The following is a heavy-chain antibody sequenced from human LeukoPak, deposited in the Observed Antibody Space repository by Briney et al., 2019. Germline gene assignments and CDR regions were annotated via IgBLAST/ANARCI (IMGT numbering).Heavy chain of an antibody. V-gene: IGHV4-39*07. CDR2: IFYSGST. Sequence: SETLSLTCTVSGGSISTSNYYWGWIRQPPGKGLEWIGNIFYSGSTYYSPSLRSRVTISLDTSKNQFSLKLSSVTAADTAVYYCARGEARFGELPLFDYWGQGTLVTVSS. CDR1: GGSISTSNYY. D-gene: IGHD3-10*01. J-gene: IGHJ4*02. CDR3: ARGEARFGELPLFDY.